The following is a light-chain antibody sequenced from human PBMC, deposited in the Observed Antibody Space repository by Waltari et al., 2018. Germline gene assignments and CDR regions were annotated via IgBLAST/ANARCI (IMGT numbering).Light chain of an antibody. CDR3: QQSYSTQYT. Sequence: DIQMTQSPSSLSASVGDRVTITCRASQSISSYLNWYQQKPGKAPKLLIYAASSLQSGVPSRFSGSGSGTDFTLTISSLQPEDFATYYCQQSYSTQYTFGQGTKL. CDR2: AAS. V-gene: IGKV1-39*01. CDR1: QSISSY. J-gene: IGKJ2*01.